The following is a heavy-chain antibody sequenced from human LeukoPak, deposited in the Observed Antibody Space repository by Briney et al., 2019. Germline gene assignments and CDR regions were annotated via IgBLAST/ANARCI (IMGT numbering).Heavy chain of an antibody. CDR2: MSCSGIG. CDR1: NGSISSDTYF. CDR3: AKGAGPPWFDP. J-gene: IGHJ5*02. Sequence: SETLSLTCTVSNGSISSDTYFWSWIRQPAGKGLEWIGRMSCSGIGTYSPSLKSPVTISIDTSRNQFTMNLNSVTAADPAVYYCAKGAGPPWFDPWGQGTLVTVSS. D-gene: IGHD6-19*01. V-gene: IGHV4-61*02.